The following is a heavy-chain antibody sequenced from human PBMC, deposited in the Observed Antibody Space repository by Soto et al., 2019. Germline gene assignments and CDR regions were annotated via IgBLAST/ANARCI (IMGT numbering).Heavy chain of an antibody. V-gene: IGHV3-30-3*01. CDR3: ARDRVYYYDNSGYYNFDY. J-gene: IGHJ4*02. CDR1: GFTFSNYA. Sequence: QVQLVESGGGVVQPGRSLRVSCAASGFTFSNYAMHWVRQAPGKGLEWVAVVSYDGSKQFYADSVEGRFTISRDSSKSTLYLHMDHLRDEATAVYYCARDRVYYYDNSGYYNFDYRGQGTLVSVSP. D-gene: IGHD3-22*01. CDR2: VSYDGSKQ.